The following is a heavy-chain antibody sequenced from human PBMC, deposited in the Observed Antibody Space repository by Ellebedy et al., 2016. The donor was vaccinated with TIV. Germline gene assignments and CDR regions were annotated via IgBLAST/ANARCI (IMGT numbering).Heavy chain of an antibody. V-gene: IGHV1-18*01. D-gene: IGHD4-23*01. CDR1: GYTFTTYG. J-gene: IGHJ4*02. Sequence: ASVKVSCXASGYTFTTYGITWVRQAPGQGLEWMGWISTFSGNTNYAQKFQGRVTMTTDTSTSTAYMEMRSLRSDDTAVYYCARVMTGNSPYYWGQGTLVTVSS. CDR2: ISTFSGNT. CDR3: ARVMTGNSPYY.